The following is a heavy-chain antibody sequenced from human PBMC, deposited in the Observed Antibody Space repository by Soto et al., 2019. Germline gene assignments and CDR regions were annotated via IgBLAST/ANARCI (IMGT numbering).Heavy chain of an antibody. CDR3: ANVGYYDFGSGYYRSARLGRQPEQGMGNFDY. J-gene: IGHJ4*02. Sequence: PSETVSLTCTVSGGSISSSSCYWGWIRQPPGKGLEWIGSIYYSGSTYYNPSLKSRVTISVDTSKSQFSLKLSSVTAADTAVYYCANVGYYDFGSGYYRSARLGRQPEQGMGNFDYWGQGTLVTVSS. CDR2: IYYSGST. D-gene: IGHD3-3*01. V-gene: IGHV4-39*01. CDR1: GGSISSSSCY.